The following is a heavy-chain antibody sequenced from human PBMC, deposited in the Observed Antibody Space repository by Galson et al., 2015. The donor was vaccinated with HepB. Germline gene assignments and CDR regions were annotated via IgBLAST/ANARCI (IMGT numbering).Heavy chain of an antibody. J-gene: IGHJ5*02. V-gene: IGHV3-48*02. CDR1: GFTFSSYS. CDR2: ISSSSSTI. CDR3: ARDTRNWFDP. Sequence: SLRLSCAASGFTFSSYSMNWVRQAPGKGLEWVSYISSSSSTIYYADSVKGRFTISRDNAKNSLYLQVNSLRDEDTAVYYCARDTRNWFDPWGQGTLVTVSS.